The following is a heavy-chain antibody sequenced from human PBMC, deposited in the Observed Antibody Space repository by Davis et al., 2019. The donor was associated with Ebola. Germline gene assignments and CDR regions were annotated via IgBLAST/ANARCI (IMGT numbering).Heavy chain of an antibody. V-gene: IGHV3-7*03. D-gene: IGHD5-18*01. Sequence: GGSLRLSCAASGFTFTDYYMTWVRQARGKGLEWVANIRHDESEKYYVDSVKGRFTISRDNAKNTLFLQMNSLRAEDTALYFCARIGYTSGSTFFDYWGQGTLVTVSS. CDR1: GFTFTDYY. J-gene: IGHJ4*02. CDR3: ARIGYTSGSTFFDY. CDR2: IRHDESEK.